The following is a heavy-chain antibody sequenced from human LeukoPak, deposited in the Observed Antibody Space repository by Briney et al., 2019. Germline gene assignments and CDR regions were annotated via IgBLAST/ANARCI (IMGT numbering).Heavy chain of an antibody. CDR2: ISGSGGST. V-gene: IGHV3-23*01. CDR1: GFTFSSYA. D-gene: IGHD3-22*01. Sequence: GGSLRPSCAASGFTFSSYAMSWVRQAPGKGLEWVSAISGSGGSTYYADSVKGRFTISRDNLRNTLYMQMNSLRDEDTALYYCTIMHGYYDGSGYWVQWGQGTLVTVSS. CDR3: TIMHGYYDGSGYWVQ. J-gene: IGHJ4*02.